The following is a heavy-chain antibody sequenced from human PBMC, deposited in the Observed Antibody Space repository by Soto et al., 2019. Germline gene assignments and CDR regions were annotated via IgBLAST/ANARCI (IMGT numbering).Heavy chain of an antibody. J-gene: IGHJ4*02. D-gene: IGHD2-21*01. CDR2: IRSKANSYAT. CDR1: GFTFSGSA. CDR3: TSQQVSQGY. V-gene: IGHV3-73*01. Sequence: GGSLRLSCAASGFTFSGSAMHWVRQASGKGLEWVGRIRSKANSYATAYAASVKGRFTISRDDSKNTAYLQMNSLKTEDTAVYYCTSQQVSQGYWGQGTLVTVSS.